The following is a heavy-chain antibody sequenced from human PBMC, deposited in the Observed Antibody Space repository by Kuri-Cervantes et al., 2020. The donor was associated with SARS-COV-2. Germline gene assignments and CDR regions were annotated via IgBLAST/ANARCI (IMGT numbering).Heavy chain of an antibody. CDR1: GDSISSYY. CDR2: TYISGST. V-gene: IGHV4-4*07. Sequence: GSLRLSCTVSGDSISSYYWSWIRQPAGKGLEWIGRTYISGSTNYNPSLESRVTMSIDTSRNQFSLRLSSVTAADTAVYYCAGGYTGWISNWGQGTLVTVSS. J-gene: IGHJ4*02. CDR3: AGGYTGWISN. D-gene: IGHD2-2*03.